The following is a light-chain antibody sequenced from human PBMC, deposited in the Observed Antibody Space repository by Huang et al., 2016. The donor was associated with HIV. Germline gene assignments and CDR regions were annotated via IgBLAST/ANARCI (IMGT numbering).Light chain of an antibody. J-gene: IGKJ1*01. CDR2: KAC. Sequence: DIQMTQSPSTLSASVGDRVTITCRASQSISSLLAWYQQKPGKAPKLLIYKACSLESGVPSRVSGSGSRTEFTLTISRLQPDDFATYYCQQYNSYWTFGQGTKVDVK. CDR3: QQYNSYWT. CDR1: QSISSL. V-gene: IGKV1-5*03.